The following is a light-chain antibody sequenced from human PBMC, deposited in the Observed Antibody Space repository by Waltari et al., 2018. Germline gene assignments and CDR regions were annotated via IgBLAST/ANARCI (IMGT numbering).Light chain of an antibody. Sequence: SYELTQPPSVSVSPGQTASITCSGDKLGDKYASWYQQKPGQSPVLVIYQDDKRPSGIPERFSASNSGNTATLTISGTQAMDEADFYFQAWDSGTVVFGGGTKLTVL. CDR3: QAWDSGTVV. V-gene: IGLV3-1*01. CDR2: QDD. J-gene: IGLJ2*01. CDR1: KLGDKY.